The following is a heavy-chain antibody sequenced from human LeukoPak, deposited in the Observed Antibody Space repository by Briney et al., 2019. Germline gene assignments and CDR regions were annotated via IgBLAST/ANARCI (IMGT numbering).Heavy chain of an antibody. J-gene: IGHJ4*02. CDR3: AGHVDTAMAFDY. Sequence: PSETLSLTCAVYGGSFSGYYWSWIRQPPGKGLEWIGEINHSGSTNYNPSLKSRVTISVDTSKNQFSLKLSSVTAADTAVYYCAGHVDTAMAFDYWGQGTLVTVSS. D-gene: IGHD5-18*01. CDR2: INHSGST. CDR1: GGSFSGYY. V-gene: IGHV4-34*01.